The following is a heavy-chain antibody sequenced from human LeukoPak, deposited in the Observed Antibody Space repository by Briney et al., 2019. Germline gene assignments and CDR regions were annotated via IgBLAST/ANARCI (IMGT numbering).Heavy chain of an antibody. CDR2: IKQDGSEK. CDR3: ARDNWSDIAFYFDY. CDR1: RFTFSNYW. Sequence: GGSLRLSCAASRFTFSNYWMSWVRQAPGKGLEWVANIKQDGSEKYYVDSVKGRFTISRDNAKNSLYPQMNSLRAEDTAVYYCARDNWSDIAFYFDYWGQGTLVTVSS. V-gene: IGHV3-7*01. D-gene: IGHD5-12*01. J-gene: IGHJ4*02.